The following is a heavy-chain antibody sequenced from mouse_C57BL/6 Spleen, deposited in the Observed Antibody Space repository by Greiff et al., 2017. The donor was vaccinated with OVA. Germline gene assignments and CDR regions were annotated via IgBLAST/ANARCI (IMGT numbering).Heavy chain of an antibody. V-gene: IGHV5-9*01. CDR3: ARPYYYGSTLDV. J-gene: IGHJ1*03. CDR1: GFTFSSYT. Sequence: EVKVVESGGGLVKPGGSLKLSCAASGFTFSSYTMSWVRQTPEKRLEWVATISGGGGNTYYPDSVKGRFTISRDNAKNTLYLQMSSLRSEDTALYYCARPYYYGSTLDVWGTGTTVTVSS. CDR2: ISGGGGNT. D-gene: IGHD1-1*01.